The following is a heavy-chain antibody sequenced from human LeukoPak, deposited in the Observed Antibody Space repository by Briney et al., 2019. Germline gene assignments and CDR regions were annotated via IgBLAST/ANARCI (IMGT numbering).Heavy chain of an antibody. CDR2: ISWDGGST. J-gene: IGHJ6*03. D-gene: IGHD3-9*01. V-gene: IGHV3-43D*03. Sequence: GGSLRLSCAASGFTFSNYDMHWVRQAPGKGLEWVSLISWDGGSTYYADSVKGRFTISRDNSKNSLYLQMNSLRAEDTALYYCAKGAITYYDILTGYYYYYYYMDVWGKGTTVTVSS. CDR1: GFTFSNYD. CDR3: AKGAITYYDILTGYYYYYYYMDV.